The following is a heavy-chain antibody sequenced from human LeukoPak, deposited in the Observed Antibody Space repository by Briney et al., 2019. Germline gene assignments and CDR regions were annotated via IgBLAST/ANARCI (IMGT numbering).Heavy chain of an antibody. Sequence: SETLSLTCAVYGGSFSGYYWSWIRQPPGKGPEWIGEINHSGSTNYNPSLKSRVTISVDTSKNQFSLKLSSVTAADTAVYYCARAAFSSSKGGRWFDPWGQGTLVTVSS. D-gene: IGHD6-13*01. CDR2: INHSGST. CDR1: GGSFSGYY. CDR3: ARAAFSSSKGGRWFDP. J-gene: IGHJ5*02. V-gene: IGHV4-34*01.